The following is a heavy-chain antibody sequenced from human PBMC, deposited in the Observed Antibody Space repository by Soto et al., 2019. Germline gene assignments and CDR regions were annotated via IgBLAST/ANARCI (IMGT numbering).Heavy chain of an antibody. CDR2: INHSGST. CDR1: GGSFSGYY. D-gene: IGHD4-17*01. CDR3: ARDYGDYAVYYYGMDV. J-gene: IGHJ6*02. V-gene: IGHV4-34*01. Sequence: PSETLSLTCAVYGGSFSGYYWSWIRQPPGKGLEWIGEINHSGSTNYNPSLKSRVTISVDTSKNQFSLKLSSVTAADTAVYYCARDYGDYAVYYYGMDVWGQGTTVTVSS.